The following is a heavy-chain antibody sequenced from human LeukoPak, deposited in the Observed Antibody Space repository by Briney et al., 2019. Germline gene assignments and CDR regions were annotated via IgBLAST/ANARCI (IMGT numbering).Heavy chain of an antibody. CDR3: ARHPLYCPSGSCSLFHY. Sequence: PSETLSLTCTVSGGSISSXXXXWXXQPPGXXLXWXGDIYYSGSTNYNPPLKSRVTISVDTSKNQFSLRLSSVTAADTAVYYCARHPLYCPSGSCSLFHYWGQGTLVTVSS. J-gene: IGHJ4*02. CDR1: GGSISSXX. CDR2: IYYSGST. D-gene: IGHD2-15*01. V-gene: IGHV4-59*08.